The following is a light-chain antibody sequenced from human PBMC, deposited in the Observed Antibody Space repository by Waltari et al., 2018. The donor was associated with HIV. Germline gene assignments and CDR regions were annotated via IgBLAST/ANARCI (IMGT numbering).Light chain of an antibody. V-gene: IGLV2-11*01. CDR1: SSDVGGYNY. J-gene: IGLJ3*02. CDR3: CSYAGSYTFGV. Sequence: QSALTQPRSVSGSPGQSVTISCTGTSSDVGGYNYVSWYQQQPGKAPKLMIYDVSRGPSGVPGRFSGSKSGDTASLTISGLQAEDEADHYCCSYAGSYTFGVFGGGTKLTVL. CDR2: DVS.